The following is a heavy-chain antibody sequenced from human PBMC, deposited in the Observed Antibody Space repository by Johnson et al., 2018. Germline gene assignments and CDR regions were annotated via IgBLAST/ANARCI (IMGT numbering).Heavy chain of an antibody. Sequence: GDLVQPGGSLRLSCTASGFIFSSSVMSWVRQAPGKGLGGVPPLGAEGKTYSADSVKGHFTISRDNSKNTMYLQMNSLGVEDTAVYYCAREAYSSGRAGIFHIWGQGTMVTVSS. CDR3: AREAYSSGRAGIFHI. D-gene: IGHD6-19*01. CDR1: GFIFSSSV. V-gene: IGHV3-23*01. J-gene: IGHJ3*02. CDR2: LGAEGKT.